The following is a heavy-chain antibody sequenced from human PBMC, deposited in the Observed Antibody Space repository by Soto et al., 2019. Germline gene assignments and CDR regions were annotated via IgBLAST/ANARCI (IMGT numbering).Heavy chain of an antibody. D-gene: IGHD3-16*02. V-gene: IGHV4-38-2*01. CDR1: GYSISSGYY. Sequence: SETLSLTCAVSGYSISSGYYWGWIRQPPGKGLEWIGSIYHSGSTYYNPSLKSRVTISVDTSKNQFSLKLSSVTAADTAVYYCARAGVWGSYPHPLFDYWGQGTLVT. CDR2: IYHSGST. J-gene: IGHJ4*02. CDR3: ARAGVWGSYPHPLFDY.